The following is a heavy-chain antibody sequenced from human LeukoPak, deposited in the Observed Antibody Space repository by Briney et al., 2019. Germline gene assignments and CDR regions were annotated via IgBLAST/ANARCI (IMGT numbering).Heavy chain of an antibody. D-gene: IGHD7-27*01. CDR1: GFTVSSNY. V-gene: IGHV4-34*01. CDR3: ARAGTGDRSAVFDY. J-gene: IGHJ4*02. Sequence: GSLRLSCAASGFTVSSNYMSWVRQPPGKGLEWIGEINHNGYTNYNPSLESRVTISVDTSKNQFSLKVYSLTAADTAVYFCARAGTGDRSAVFDYWGQEILVTVSS. CDR2: INHNGYT.